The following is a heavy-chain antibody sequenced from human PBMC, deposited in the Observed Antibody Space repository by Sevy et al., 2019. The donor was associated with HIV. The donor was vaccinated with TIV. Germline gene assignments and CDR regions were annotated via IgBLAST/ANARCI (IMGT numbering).Heavy chain of an antibody. CDR3: VRDGHGSYRAYYYYMDV. CDR1: GYSISSGYY. V-gene: IGHV4-38-2*01. D-gene: IGHD1-26*01. CDR2: IYHSGST. J-gene: IGHJ6*03. Sequence: SETLSLTCAVSGYSISSGYYWGWIRQPPGKGLEWIGSIYHSGSTYYNPSLKSRVTISVDTSKNQFSLKLSSVTAADTAVYYCVRDGHGSYRAYYYYMDVWGKGTTVTVSS.